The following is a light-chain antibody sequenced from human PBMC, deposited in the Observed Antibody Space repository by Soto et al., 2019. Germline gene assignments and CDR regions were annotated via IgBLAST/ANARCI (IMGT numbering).Light chain of an antibody. V-gene: IGKV3-20*01. CDR2: SAS. CDR1: QSVSSYY. J-gene: IGKJ1*01. CDR3: QQYNNWPRT. Sequence: IVLTQSAVSLSFAPCEIATLSCSASQSVSSYYLAWYQQKPGQAPRLLIYSASSRATGIPDRFSGGGSGTDFTLTISSLQSEDFAVYYCQQYNNWPRTFGQGTKVDIK.